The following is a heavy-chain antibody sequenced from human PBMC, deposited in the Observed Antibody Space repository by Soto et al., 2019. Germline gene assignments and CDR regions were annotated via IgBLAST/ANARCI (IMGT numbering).Heavy chain of an antibody. CDR2: MNPNSGNT. D-gene: IGHD2-15*01. CDR3: ASGRDIVVVVADRYMDV. J-gene: IGHJ6*04. V-gene: IGHV1-8*01. Sequence: ASVKVSCKASGYTFTSYDINWVRQATGQGLEWMGWMNPNSGNTGYAQKFQGRVTMTRNTSISTAYMELSSLRSEDTAVYYCASGRDIVVVVADRYMDVWGKGTTVTVSS. CDR1: GYTFTSYD.